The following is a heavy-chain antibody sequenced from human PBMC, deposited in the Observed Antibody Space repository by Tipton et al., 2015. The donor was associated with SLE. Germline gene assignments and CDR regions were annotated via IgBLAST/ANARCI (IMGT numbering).Heavy chain of an antibody. CDR3: ARHTRSGSTDY. J-gene: IGHJ4*02. V-gene: IGHV4-34*01. D-gene: IGHD3-3*01. Sequence: TLSLTCAVYGGAFSGYYWSWIRQPPGKGLEWIGEINHSGSTNYNPSLKSRVTISVDTSKNQFSLKLSSVTAADTAVYYCARHTRSGSTDYWGQGTLVTVSS. CDR1: GGAFSGYY. CDR2: INHSGST.